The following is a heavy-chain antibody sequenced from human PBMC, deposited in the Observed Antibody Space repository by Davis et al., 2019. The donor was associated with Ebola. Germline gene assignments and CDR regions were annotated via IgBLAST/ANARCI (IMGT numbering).Heavy chain of an antibody. CDR1: GFTFSSYG. CDR2: IWYDGSNK. Sequence: GESLKISCAASGFTFSSYGMHWVRQAPGKGLEWVAVIWYDGSNKYYADSVKGRFTISRDNSKNTLYLQMNSLRAEDTAVYYCAREFAYCSGGSCYSGGGVFDYWGQGTLVTVSS. D-gene: IGHD2-15*01. CDR3: AREFAYCSGGSCYSGGGVFDY. V-gene: IGHV3-33*01. J-gene: IGHJ4*02.